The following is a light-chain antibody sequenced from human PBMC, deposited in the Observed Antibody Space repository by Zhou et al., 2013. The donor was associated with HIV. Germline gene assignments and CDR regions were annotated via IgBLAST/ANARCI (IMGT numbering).Light chain of an antibody. V-gene: IGKV3-15*01. Sequence: IVMTQSPATLAVSPGERATLSCRASQSVNSNLAWYQHKPGQPPRLLIYGASTRATGTPGRFSGSGSEMEFTLTISGIQSDDFAVYYCLQYHHWPPWTFGQGT. CDR3: LQYHHWPPWT. CDR2: GAS. J-gene: IGKJ1*01. CDR1: QSVNSN.